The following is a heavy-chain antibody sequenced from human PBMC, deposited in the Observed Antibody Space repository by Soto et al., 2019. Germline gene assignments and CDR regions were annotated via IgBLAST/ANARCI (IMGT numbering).Heavy chain of an antibody. CDR1: GFSFSSYA. CDR2: INGSGDST. J-gene: IGHJ5*01. V-gene: IGHV3-23*01. Sequence: EVQLLQSGGGLVQPGGSLRLSCAASGFSFSSYAINWVRQAPGRGLEWVSAINGSGDSTYYADSVKGRFTISRDNSKNTLSLQMSSLRAGDTAVYYCAKDSSRRRLDSWGQGTLVTVSS. CDR3: AKDSSRRRLDS.